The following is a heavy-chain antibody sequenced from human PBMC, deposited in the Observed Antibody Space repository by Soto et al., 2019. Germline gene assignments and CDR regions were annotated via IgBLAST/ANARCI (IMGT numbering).Heavy chain of an antibody. J-gene: IGHJ6*02. CDR1: GYMFTNYW. CDR2: IDPSDSNSYT. V-gene: IGHV5-10-1*01. D-gene: IGHD3-3*01. CDR3: ARVPSNITNPVVSYGMDD. Sequence: GESLKISCTGSGYMFTNYWITWVCQLAGKGLACTGRIDPSDSNSYTNYSPYLEGHVTISVDKSISTAYLQWSSLRASDTALYYCARVPSNITNPVVSYGMDDWGQGTTVTVSS.